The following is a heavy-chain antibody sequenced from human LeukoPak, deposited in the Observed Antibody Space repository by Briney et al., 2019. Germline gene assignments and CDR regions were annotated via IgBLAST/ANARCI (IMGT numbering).Heavy chain of an antibody. D-gene: IGHD5-18*01. CDR1: GGSISSYY. CDR2: IYTSGST. CDR3: ARTSWLMESQYYFDY. Sequence: PSETLSLTCTVSGGSISSYYWNWVRQPAGKGLEWIGRIYTSGSTNYNASLNSRVTMSVDTSNNQFSLKLSSVTAADTGVYYCARTSWLMESQYYFDYWGQGTLVTVSS. V-gene: IGHV4-4*07. J-gene: IGHJ4*02.